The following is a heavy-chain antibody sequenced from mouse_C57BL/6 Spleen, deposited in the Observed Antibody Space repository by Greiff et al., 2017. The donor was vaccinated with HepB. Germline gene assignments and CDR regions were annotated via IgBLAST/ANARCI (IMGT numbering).Heavy chain of an antibody. Sequence: EVKLMESGGGLVKPGGSLKLSCAASGFTFSDYGMHWVRQAPEKGLEWVAYIGSGSSTIYYAATVKGRFTISRDNAKNTLFLQMTSLRSEDTAMYYCARYDYDENYAMDYWGQGTSVTVSS. CDR3: ARYDYDENYAMDY. CDR1: GFTFSDYG. CDR2: IGSGSSTI. D-gene: IGHD2-4*01. V-gene: IGHV5-17*01. J-gene: IGHJ4*01.